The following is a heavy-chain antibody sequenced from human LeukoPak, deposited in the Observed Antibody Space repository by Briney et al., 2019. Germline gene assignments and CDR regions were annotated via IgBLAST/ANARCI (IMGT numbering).Heavy chain of an antibody. D-gene: IGHD3-3*01. V-gene: IGHV4-39*01. CDR2: IYYSGST. J-gene: IGHJ4*02. Sequence: PSETLSLTCTVSGGSISSSSYYWGWIRQPPGKGLEWIGSIYYSGSTYYNPSLKSRVTISVGTSENQFSLKLSSVTAADTAVYYCARHVTHYDFWSGYGYYFDYWGQGTLVTVSS. CDR1: GGSISSSSYY. CDR3: ARHVTHYDFWSGYGYYFDY.